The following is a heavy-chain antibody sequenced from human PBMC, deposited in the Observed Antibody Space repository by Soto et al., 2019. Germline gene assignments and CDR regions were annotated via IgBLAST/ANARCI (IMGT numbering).Heavy chain of an antibody. D-gene: IGHD2-2*01. CDR3: AKDYQLPGVDFDY. CDR2: ISGSGGST. V-gene: IGHV3-23*01. CDR1: GFSFSSYA. J-gene: IGHJ4*02. Sequence: GGSLRLSCAASGFSFSSYAMSWVRQAPGKGLEWVSGISGSGGSTYYADSVKGRFTISRDNSKNTLYLQMNSLRAEDTAVYFCAKDYQLPGVDFDYWGQGTLVTVSS.